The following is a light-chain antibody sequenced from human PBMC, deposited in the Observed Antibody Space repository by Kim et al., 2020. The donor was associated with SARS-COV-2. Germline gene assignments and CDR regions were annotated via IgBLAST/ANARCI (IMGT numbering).Light chain of an antibody. CDR3: QTWGTGMV. J-gene: IGLJ2*01. V-gene: IGLV4-69*01. CDR2: VNVDGSH. CDR1: SAHINYA. Sequence: QLVLTQSPSASASLGASVKVTCTLNSAHINYAVAWLQQQPEKGPRYLMKVNVDGSHIKGDGIPDRFSGSSSGAERYLTISSLQSEDEADYYCQTWGTGMVFGGGTQLTVL.